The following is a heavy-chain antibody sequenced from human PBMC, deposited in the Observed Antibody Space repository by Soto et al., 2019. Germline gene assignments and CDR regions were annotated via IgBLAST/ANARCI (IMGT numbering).Heavy chain of an antibody. CDR3: AKGLRLTSYFYFGIDF. Sequence: GGSLRLSCAASGFTFSGYGMHWVRQAPGKGLEWVAVISYDGSNKYYVDSVKGRFTISRDNSKNTLYLQMNSLRAEDTAVYYWAKGLRLTSYFYFGIDFWGQGTTVPLSS. CDR2: ISYDGSNK. V-gene: IGHV3-30*18. J-gene: IGHJ6*02. CDR1: GFTFSGYG. D-gene: IGHD1-20*01.